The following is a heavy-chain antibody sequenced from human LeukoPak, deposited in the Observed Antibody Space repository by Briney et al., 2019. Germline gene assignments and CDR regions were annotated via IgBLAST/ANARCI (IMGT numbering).Heavy chain of an antibody. CDR2: IYPGDSDT. Sequence: GESLKISCKGSGYSFTSFWIAWVRQMPGKGLEWMGIIYPGDSDTIYSPSFQGQVTISADKSISTAYLQWSSLKASDTAMYYCARARYCSGGTCYPDYWGQGTLVTVSS. V-gene: IGHV5-51*01. CDR3: ARARYCSGGTCYPDY. D-gene: IGHD2-15*01. CDR1: GYSFTSFW. J-gene: IGHJ4*02.